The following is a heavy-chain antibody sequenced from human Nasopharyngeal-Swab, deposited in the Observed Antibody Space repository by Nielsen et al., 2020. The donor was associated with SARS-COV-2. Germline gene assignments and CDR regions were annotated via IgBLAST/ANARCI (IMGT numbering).Heavy chain of an antibody. CDR1: GFTVSSNY. J-gene: IGHJ4*02. CDR3: ASSGEQQLVPDY. Sequence: LSLTCAASGFTVSSNYMSWVRQAPGKGLEWVSVIYSGGSTYYADSVKGRFTISRDNSKNTLYLQMNSLRAEDTAVYYCASSGEQQLVPDYWGQGTLVTVSS. CDR2: IYSGGST. V-gene: IGHV3-66*01. D-gene: IGHD6-13*01.